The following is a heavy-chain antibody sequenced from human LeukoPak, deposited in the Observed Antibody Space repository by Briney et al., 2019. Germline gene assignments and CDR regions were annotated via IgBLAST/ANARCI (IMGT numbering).Heavy chain of an antibody. D-gene: IGHD5-24*01. Sequence: GGSLRLSCAASGXTFSNYGMHWVRQAPGKGLEWVAVIWYDGSNKYCADSVKGRFTTSRDNSKNTLYLQMNSLRAEDTAVYYCAREMATTDAFDIWGQGTMVTVSS. V-gene: IGHV3-33*01. CDR3: AREMATTDAFDI. CDR1: GXTFSNYG. J-gene: IGHJ3*02. CDR2: IWYDGSNK.